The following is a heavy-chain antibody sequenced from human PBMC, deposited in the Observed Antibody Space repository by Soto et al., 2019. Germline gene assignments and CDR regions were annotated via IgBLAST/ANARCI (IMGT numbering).Heavy chain of an antibody. D-gene: IGHD6-6*01. J-gene: IGHJ3*02. CDR3: AKEKWGGIAALPGSNAFDI. Sequence: GGSLRLSCAASGFTFSSYAMSWVRQAPGKGLEWVSAISGSGGSTYYADSVKGRFTISRDNSKNTLYLQMNSLRAEDTAVYYCAKEKWGGIAALPGSNAFDIWGQGTMVTVSS. V-gene: IGHV3-23*01. CDR2: ISGSGGST. CDR1: GFTFSSYA.